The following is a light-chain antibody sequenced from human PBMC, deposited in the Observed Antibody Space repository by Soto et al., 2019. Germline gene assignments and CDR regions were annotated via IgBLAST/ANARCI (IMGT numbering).Light chain of an antibody. CDR3: QQYTSSPPYT. CDR1: QSVTSGY. J-gene: IGKJ2*01. V-gene: IGKV3-20*01. Sequence: EIVLTQSPGTLSLSPGERATLSCRANQSVTSGYLAWYQQRRGQPPRLLIYGASSRATGIPDRFSGSGSGTDFTLPISRLEPEDFVVYFCQQYTSSPPYTFGQGTKLEIK. CDR2: GAS.